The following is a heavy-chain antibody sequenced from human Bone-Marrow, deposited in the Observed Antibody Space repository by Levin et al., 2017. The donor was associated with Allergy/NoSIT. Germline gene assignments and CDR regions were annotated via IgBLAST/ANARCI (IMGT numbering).Heavy chain of an antibody. CDR1: GGSFSGYY. CDR2: INHSGST. D-gene: IGHD5-18*01. Sequence: PGGSLRLSCAVYGGSFSGYYWSWIRQPPGKGLEWIGEINHSGSTNYNPSLKSRVTISVDTSKNQFSLKLSSVTAADTAVYYCARKGYSYVKGYYYYGMDVWGQGTTVTVSS. J-gene: IGHJ6*02. V-gene: IGHV4-34*01. CDR3: ARKGYSYVKGYYYYGMDV.